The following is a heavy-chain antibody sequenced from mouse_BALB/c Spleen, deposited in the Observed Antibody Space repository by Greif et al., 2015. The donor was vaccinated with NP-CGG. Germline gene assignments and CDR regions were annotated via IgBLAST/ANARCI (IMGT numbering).Heavy chain of an antibody. CDR2: INPSSGYT. Sequence: VKLMESGAELARPGASVKMSCKASGYTFTSYTMHWVKQRPGQGLEWIGYINPSSGYTNYNQKFKDKATLTADKSSSTAYMQLSSLTSEDSAVYYCAREGYGDYYAMDYWGQGTSVTVSS. V-gene: IGHV1-4*01. CDR1: GYTFTSYT. D-gene: IGHD2-14*01. CDR3: AREGYGDYYAMDY. J-gene: IGHJ4*01.